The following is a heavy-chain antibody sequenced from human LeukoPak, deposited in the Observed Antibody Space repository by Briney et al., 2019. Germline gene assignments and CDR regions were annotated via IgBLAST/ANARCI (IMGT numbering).Heavy chain of an antibody. CDR3: ARGALTGPFYFDY. J-gene: IGHJ4*02. V-gene: IGHV4-59*01. CDR2: ISNSGTT. Sequence: ASETLSLTCTVSGGSISTYFWTWIRQPPGKRLEWIGYISNSGTTNYNPSLKSRVTISVDMSKNQFSLKVTSVTAADTAVYYCARGALTGPFYFDYWGQGTLVTVSS. CDR1: GGSISTYF. D-gene: IGHD3-9*01.